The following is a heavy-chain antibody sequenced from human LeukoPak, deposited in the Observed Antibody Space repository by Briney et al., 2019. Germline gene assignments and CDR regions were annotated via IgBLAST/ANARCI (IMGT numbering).Heavy chain of an antibody. CDR1: GGTFSSYA. CDR3: ARESLLWFGGSGEYYFDY. D-gene: IGHD3-10*01. J-gene: IGHJ4*02. CDR2: IVPIFGTA. V-gene: IGHV1-69*01. Sequence: SVKVSCKASGGTFSSYAISWVRQAPGQGLGWMGGIVPIFGTANYAQKFQGRVTITADESTSTAYMELSSLRSEDTAVYYCARESLLWFGGSGEYYFDYWGQGTLVTVSS.